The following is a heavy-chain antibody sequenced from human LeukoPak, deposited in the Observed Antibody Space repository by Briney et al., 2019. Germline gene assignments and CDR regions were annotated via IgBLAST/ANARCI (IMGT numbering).Heavy chain of an antibody. J-gene: IGHJ4*02. V-gene: IGHV1-18*01. CDR2: ISTYNGNT. CDR3: AREWVYSGSYPNAIRILNFDY. CDR1: GYTFISYG. D-gene: IGHD1-26*01. Sequence: GASVKVSCKASGYTFISYGISWVRQAPGQGLEWMGWISTYNGNTNYAQKLQGRVTMTTDTSTSTAYMELRSLRFDDTAVYYCAREWVYSGSYPNAIRILNFDYWGQGTLVTVSS.